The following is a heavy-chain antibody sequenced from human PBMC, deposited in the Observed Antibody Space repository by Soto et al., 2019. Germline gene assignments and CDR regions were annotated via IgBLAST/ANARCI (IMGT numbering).Heavy chain of an antibody. Sequence: SETLSLTCTVSGGSIINGDFYWSWIRQPPGRGLEWIGYIYYSGSTYYNPSLKSRLTISLDTSKNQFSLKLSSVTAADTAVYYCARSDSSGYYYIDYWGQGTLVTVSS. D-gene: IGHD3-22*01. V-gene: IGHV4-30-4*01. CDR2: IYYSGST. CDR1: GGSIINGDFY. J-gene: IGHJ4*02. CDR3: ARSDSSGYYYIDY.